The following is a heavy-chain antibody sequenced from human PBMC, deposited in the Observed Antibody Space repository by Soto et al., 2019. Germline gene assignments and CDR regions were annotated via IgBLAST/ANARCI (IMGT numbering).Heavy chain of an antibody. CDR2: IYHTGRT. Sequence: QLQLQESGSELVKPSQTLSLTCAVSGGSISSGGYSWSWVRQPPGKGLEWIGYIYHTGRTYYNPPLQRRVTIPVDRSKNQFSLKLSSVTAAATAVYYCARVPSPWGQGTLVTVSS. J-gene: IGHJ5*02. CDR1: GGSISSGGYS. V-gene: IGHV4-30-2*01. CDR3: ARVPSP.